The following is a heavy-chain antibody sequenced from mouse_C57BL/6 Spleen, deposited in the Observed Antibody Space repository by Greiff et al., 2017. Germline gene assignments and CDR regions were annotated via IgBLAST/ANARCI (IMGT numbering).Heavy chain of an antibody. D-gene: IGHD6-2*01. V-gene: IGHV1-64*01. CDR1: GYTFTSYW. J-gene: IGHJ2*01. CDR3: ASLGGGFDY. Sequence: QVHVKQPGAELVKPGASVKLSCKASGYTFTSYWMHWVKQRPGQGLEWIGMIHPNSGSTNYNEKFKSKATLTVDKSSSTAYMQLSSLTSEDSAVYYCASLGGGFDYWGQGTTLTVSS. CDR2: IHPNSGST.